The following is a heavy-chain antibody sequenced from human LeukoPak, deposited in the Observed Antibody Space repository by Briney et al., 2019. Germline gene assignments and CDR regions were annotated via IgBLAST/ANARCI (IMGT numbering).Heavy chain of an antibody. J-gene: IGHJ3*02. Sequence: GGSLRLSCAASGFTFDDYAMHWVRQAPGKGLEWVSGISWNSGSIGYADSVKGRFTISRDNAKNSLYLRMNSLRAEDTALYYCAKDIRYSYGRSHFHDASDIWGQGTMVTVSS. V-gene: IGHV3-9*01. D-gene: IGHD5-18*01. CDR2: ISWNSGSI. CDR3: AKDIRYSYGRSHFHDASDI. CDR1: GFTFDDYA.